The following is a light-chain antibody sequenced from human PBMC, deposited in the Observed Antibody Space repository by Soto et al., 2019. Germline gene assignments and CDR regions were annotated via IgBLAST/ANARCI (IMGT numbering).Light chain of an antibody. CDR3: QQYNAYSRT. CDR2: KAS. CDR1: QSISSW. V-gene: IGKV1-5*03. Sequence: DIQMTQSPSTLSASVGDRVTITCRASQSISSWLAWYQQKPGKVPKLLIYKASTLETGVPSRFSGSGSGTEFPLTITSLQPDDFATYYCQQYNAYSRTFGQGTKVEIK. J-gene: IGKJ1*01.